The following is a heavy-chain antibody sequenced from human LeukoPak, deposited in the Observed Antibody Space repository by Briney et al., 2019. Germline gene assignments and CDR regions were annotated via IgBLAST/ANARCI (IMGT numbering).Heavy chain of an antibody. CDR1: GFTFSSYA. V-gene: IGHV3-23*01. J-gene: IGHJ6*02. CDR2: ISGSGGTT. Sequence: GGSLRLSCAASGFTFSSYAMSWVRQAPGKGLQWVPAISGSGGTTYYADSVKGRFTISRDNSMNTLYLQMNSLRAEDTAVYYCARGDSSGYYPHYYGMDVWGQGTTVTVSS. CDR3: ARGDSSGYYPHYYGMDV. D-gene: IGHD3-22*01.